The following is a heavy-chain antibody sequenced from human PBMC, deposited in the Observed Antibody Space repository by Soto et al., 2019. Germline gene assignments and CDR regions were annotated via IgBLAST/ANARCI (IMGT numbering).Heavy chain of an antibody. J-gene: IGHJ6*02. Sequence: GASVKVSCKASGGTFSSYTISWVRQDHGQGLEWMGWMNPNSGNTGYAQNLQGRLTLTTDTSTTTAYMELRSLRSNDTAIYYCAMVDVYVTPSPQDVWGQGTTVTVSS. D-gene: IGHD3-16*01. CDR1: GGTFSSYT. CDR2: MNPNSGNT. V-gene: IGHV1-18*01. CDR3: AMVDVYVTPSPQDV.